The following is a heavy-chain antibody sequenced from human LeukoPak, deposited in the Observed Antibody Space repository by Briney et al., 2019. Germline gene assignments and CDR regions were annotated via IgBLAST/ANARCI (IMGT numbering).Heavy chain of an antibody. V-gene: IGHV3-72*01. J-gene: IGHJ4*02. CDR1: GFTFSDHY. CDR2: TRNKANSYTT. CDR3: ARDNGGSGTFLDY. Sequence: GGSLRLSCAASGFTFSDHYMDWVRQAPGKGLEWVGRTRNKANSYTTEYAASVKGRFTISRDDSKSSLYLQMNTLKTEDTAVYYCARDNGGSGTFLDYWGQGTLVTVSS. D-gene: IGHD3-10*01.